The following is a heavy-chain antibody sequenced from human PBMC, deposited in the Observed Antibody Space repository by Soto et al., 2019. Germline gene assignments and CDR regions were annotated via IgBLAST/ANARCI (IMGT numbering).Heavy chain of an antibody. V-gene: IGHV4-59*01. J-gene: IGHJ6*02. D-gene: IGHD7-27*01. CDR1: GGSISSYY. CDR3: ARDLGFPNSYYYGMDV. Sequence: PSETLSLTCTVSGGSISSYYWSWIRQTPGKGLEWIGYIYYSGSTNYNPSLKSRVTISVDTSKNQFSLKLSSVTAADTAVYYCARDLGFPNSYYYGMDVWGQGTTVTVS. CDR2: IYYSGST.